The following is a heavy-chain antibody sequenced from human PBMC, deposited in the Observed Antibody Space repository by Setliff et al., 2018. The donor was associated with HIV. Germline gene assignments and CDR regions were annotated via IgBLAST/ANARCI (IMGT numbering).Heavy chain of an antibody. CDR1: GGSIRNEDYF. J-gene: IGHJ3*02. CDR3: ARLGYSGSLVGAFDI. D-gene: IGHD1-26*01. Sequence: SETLSLTCTVSGGSIRNEDYFWSWIRQPAGKGLEWIGRFYTSGSTNYNPSLKSRVTMSIDTSKNQFSLNLTSVTAADTAVYYCARLGYSGSLVGAFDIWGQGTMVTVSS. V-gene: IGHV4-61*02. CDR2: FYTSGST.